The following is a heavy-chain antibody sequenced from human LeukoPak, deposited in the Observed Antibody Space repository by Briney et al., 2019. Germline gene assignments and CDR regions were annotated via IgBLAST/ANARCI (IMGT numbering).Heavy chain of an antibody. V-gene: IGHV3-23*01. D-gene: IGHD4-17*01. Sequence: PGGSLRLSCAASGFTFSSYAMSWVRQAPGKGLEWVSAISGSGGSTYYADSVKGRFTISRDNSKNTLYLQMNSLRAEDTAVYYCAKAKEGYGDYGYYYYGMDVWGRGTTVTVSS. CDR3: AKAKEGYGDYGYYYYGMDV. CDR1: GFTFSSYA. J-gene: IGHJ6*02. CDR2: ISGSGGST.